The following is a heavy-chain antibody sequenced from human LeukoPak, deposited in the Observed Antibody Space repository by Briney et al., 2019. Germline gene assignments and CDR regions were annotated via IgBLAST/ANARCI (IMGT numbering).Heavy chain of an antibody. CDR3: ARRAASAGYFDY. V-gene: IGHV4-39*01. CDR1: AGSISSSSYY. D-gene: IGHD6-13*01. Sequence: SETLSLTCTVPAGSISSSSYYWGWIRQPPGKGLEWIGSIYYSGSTYYNPSLKSRVTISVDTSKSQFSLNLSSVTAADTAVYYCARRAASAGYFDYWGQGTLVTVSS. J-gene: IGHJ4*02. CDR2: IYYSGST.